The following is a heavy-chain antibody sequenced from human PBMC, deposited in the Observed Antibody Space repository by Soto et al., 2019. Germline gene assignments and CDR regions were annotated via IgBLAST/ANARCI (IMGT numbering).Heavy chain of an antibody. J-gene: IGHJ4*02. CDR2: IKSKADGETI. D-gene: IGHD1-26*01. V-gene: IGHV3-15*01. CDR3: AADIPPPQGPSYPIDY. Sequence: EVQLVESGGDLVTPGGSLRLSCATSGFTFSSAWMSWVRQAPGEGLEWVGRIKSKADGETIEYAAPVKGRFTISRDDSKVTVFLQMNSLKAEDTAIYYCAADIPPPQGPSYPIDYWGQGTLVTVSS. CDR1: GFTFSSAW.